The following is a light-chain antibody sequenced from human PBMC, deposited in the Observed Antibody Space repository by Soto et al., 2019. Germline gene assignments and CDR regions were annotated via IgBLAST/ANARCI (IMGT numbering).Light chain of an antibody. J-gene: IGKJ2*01. CDR2: AAS. CDR3: QHYYCSPST. CDR1: QSVTSN. Sequence: DIQMTQSPSSLSASIGDRVPITCRASQSVTSNLNWYQQKFGETPKLLMYAASNLQGGAPSRFSVSAPGTDFTLAISSLQPEACATDDGQHYYCSPSTFGQGTKL. V-gene: IGKV1-39*01.